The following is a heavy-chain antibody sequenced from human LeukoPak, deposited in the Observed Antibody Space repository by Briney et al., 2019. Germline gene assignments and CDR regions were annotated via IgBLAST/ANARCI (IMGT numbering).Heavy chain of an antibody. D-gene: IGHD5-24*01. V-gene: IGHV3-74*01. CDR3: ARDKDGYRTHDY. Sequence: PGGSLRLSCAASGFTLSNYWMHWVRQVPGKGLVAWVSRINSDGSIADCADSVKGRFTISRDNAKNTLYLQMNSLRAEDTAVYYCARDKDGYRTHDYWGQGTLVTVSS. CDR1: GFTLSNYW. J-gene: IGHJ4*02. CDR2: INSDGSIA.